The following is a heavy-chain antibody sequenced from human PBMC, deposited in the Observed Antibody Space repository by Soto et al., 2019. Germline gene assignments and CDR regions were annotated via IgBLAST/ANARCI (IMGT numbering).Heavy chain of an antibody. CDR1: GFTFSTYE. D-gene: IGHD3-3*01. CDR3: ARGGYYWDN. V-gene: IGHV3-48*03. Sequence: GGSLRLSCAASGFTFSTYEMTWVRQAPGKGLEWVSYIGSGGTIFYADSVKGRFTISRDNARNSLYLQMNSLRDEDTAVYYCARGGYYWDNWGRGXLVTVYS. CDR2: IGSGGTI. J-gene: IGHJ4*01.